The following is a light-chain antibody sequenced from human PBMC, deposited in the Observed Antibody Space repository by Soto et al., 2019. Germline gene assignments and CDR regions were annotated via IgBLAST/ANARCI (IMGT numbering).Light chain of an antibody. CDR2: GVS. CDR1: QSVSSNY. J-gene: IGKJ1*01. Sequence: EIALTQSPDTLSCSPGERATLSCSASQSVSSNYFAWYQQKPGQAPRLLIYGVSSRATGLPDRFSGSGSGTDFPLTISRLEAEDFAVYYCEQYGSSPRTFGQGTKVDI. CDR3: EQYGSSPRT. V-gene: IGKV3-20*01.